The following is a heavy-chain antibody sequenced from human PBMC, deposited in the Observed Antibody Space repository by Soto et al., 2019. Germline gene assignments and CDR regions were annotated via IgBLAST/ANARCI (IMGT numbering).Heavy chain of an antibody. Sequence: QVQLVQSGAEVKKPGASVKVSCKASGYTFISHGISWVRQAPGQGLEWMGWISGYNGNTNYADKLQGRVTMTTDTSTSTAYMELRSLRSDDTAVYYCARMRGATASYYHYGMDVWGQGTTVTVSS. CDR3: ARMRGATASYYHYGMDV. D-gene: IGHD1-26*01. J-gene: IGHJ6*02. CDR1: GYTFISHG. CDR2: ISGYNGNT. V-gene: IGHV1-18*01.